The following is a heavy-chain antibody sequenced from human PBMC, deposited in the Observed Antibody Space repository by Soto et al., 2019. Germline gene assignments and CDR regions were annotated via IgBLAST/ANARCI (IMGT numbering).Heavy chain of an antibody. D-gene: IGHD2-2*01. CDR3: VAVVVPAAMEIDAFDI. J-gene: IGHJ3*02. Sequence: QLQLQESGPGLVKPSETLSLTCTVSGGSISSSSYYWGWIRQPPGKGLEWIGSIYYRGSTYYNPSLKSRVTRSVDTSKNQFSLKLSSVTAADTAVYYCVAVVVPAAMEIDAFDIWGQGTMVTVSS. CDR2: IYYRGST. CDR1: GGSISSSSYY. V-gene: IGHV4-39*01.